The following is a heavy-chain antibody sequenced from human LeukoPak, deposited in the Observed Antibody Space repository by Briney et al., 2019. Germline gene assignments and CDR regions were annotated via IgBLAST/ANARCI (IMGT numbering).Heavy chain of an antibody. CDR3: ARAYSSSSTIDY. D-gene: IGHD6-6*01. CDR2: ISAYNGNT. Sequence: GASVKVSCKASGYTFTSYGISWVRQAPGQGLEWMGWISAYNGNTNYAQKLQGRVTMTTDTSTSTAYKELRSLRSDDTAVYYCARAYSSSSTIDYWGQGTLVTVSS. CDR1: GYTFTSYG. V-gene: IGHV1-18*01. J-gene: IGHJ4*02.